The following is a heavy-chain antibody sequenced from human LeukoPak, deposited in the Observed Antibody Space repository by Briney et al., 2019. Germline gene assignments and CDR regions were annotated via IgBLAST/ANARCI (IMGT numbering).Heavy chain of an antibody. V-gene: IGHV4-4*07. D-gene: IGHD2-2*01. J-gene: IGHJ5*02. CDR2: IYTSGTT. CDR3: ARGTTSRRGFDP. Sequence: PSETLSLTCTVSGGSISSDYWSWIRQPAGKGLEWTGRIYTSGTTNYHPSLKSRVTLSVDTSKNQFSLKLTSVTAADTAVYYCARGTTSRRGFDPWGQGTLVTVSS. CDR1: GGSISSDY.